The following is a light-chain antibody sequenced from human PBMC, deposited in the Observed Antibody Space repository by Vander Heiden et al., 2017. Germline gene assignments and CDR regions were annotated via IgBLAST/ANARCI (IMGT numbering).Light chain of an antibody. CDR3: QQYGGSPWT. CDR2: DAS. Sequence: DIVLTQSPGTLSLSPGERATLSCRASQSVSSNYLVWYQQKPGQAPRLLIYDASSRATGIPDRFSGSGSGTDFTLTISRLEPEDFAVYYCQQYGGSPWTFGQGTKVEIK. J-gene: IGKJ1*01. CDR1: QSVSSNY. V-gene: IGKV3-20*01.